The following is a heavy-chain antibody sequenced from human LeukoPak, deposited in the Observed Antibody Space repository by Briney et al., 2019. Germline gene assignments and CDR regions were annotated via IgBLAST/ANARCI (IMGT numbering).Heavy chain of an antibody. J-gene: IGHJ4*02. CDR2: ISWNSGSI. Sequence: PGGSLRLSCAASGFIFDDHGMHWVRQAPGKGLEWVSGISWNSGSIGYADSVKGRFTISRGNAKNSLYLQMNSLRAEDTALYYCAKANTHTPMPEAFFDYWGQGTLVTVSS. V-gene: IGHV3-9*01. CDR1: GFIFDDHG. CDR3: AKANTHTPMPEAFFDY. D-gene: IGHD2-2*01.